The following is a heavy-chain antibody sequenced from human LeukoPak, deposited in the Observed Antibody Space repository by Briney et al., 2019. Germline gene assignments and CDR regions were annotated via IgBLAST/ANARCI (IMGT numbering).Heavy chain of an antibody. V-gene: IGHV4-59*01. CDR2: IYYSENT. Sequence: SETLSLTCTVSGGSISSYYWSWIRQPPGKGLEWIVYIYYSENTNYNPSLKRRVTISVDTSRNQFSLKLSSVTAADTAMYYCARGMGGNWFDPWGQGTLVTVSS. D-gene: IGHD2-8*01. CDR3: ARGMGGNWFDP. J-gene: IGHJ5*02. CDR1: GGSISSYY.